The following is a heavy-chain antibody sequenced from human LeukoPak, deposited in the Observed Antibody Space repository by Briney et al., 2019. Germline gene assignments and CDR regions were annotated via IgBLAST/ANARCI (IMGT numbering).Heavy chain of an antibody. J-gene: IGHJ4*02. CDR3: ARDGPDIVVVPAAPRRYFDY. V-gene: IGHV1-46*01. Sequence: RASVKVSCKASGYTFTSYDINWVRQAPGQGLEWMGIINPSGGSTSYAQKFQGRVTMSRDTSTSTVYMELSSLRSEDTAVYYCARDGPDIVVVPAAPRRYFDYWGQGTLVTVSS. CDR1: GYTFTSYD. D-gene: IGHD2-2*01. CDR2: INPSGGST.